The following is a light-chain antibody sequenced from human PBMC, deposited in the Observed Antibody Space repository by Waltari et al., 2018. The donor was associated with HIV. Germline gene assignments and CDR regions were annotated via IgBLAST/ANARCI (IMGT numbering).Light chain of an antibody. CDR1: KSVSSN. CDR2: GAS. Sequence: EIVMTQSPATLSVSPGERATISCRARKSVSSNLAWYQQKPGQAPRLLIYGASTRATGIPARLGGSGSGTDFTLTFSSLQSEDFAVYYCQQYNNWLWTFGQGPRWKSN. J-gene: IGKJ1*01. CDR3: QQYNNWLWT. V-gene: IGKV3-15*01.